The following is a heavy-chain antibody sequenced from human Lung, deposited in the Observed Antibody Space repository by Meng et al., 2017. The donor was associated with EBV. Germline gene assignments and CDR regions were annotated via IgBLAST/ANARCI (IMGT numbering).Heavy chain of an antibody. V-gene: IGHV3-74*01. CDR1: EFTLRRYW. Sequence: EVQLVESGGALVQAGGSMRLSCAASEFTLRRYWMHWVRQGPGKEPLWVSRINEDGTITNYADSVKGRFTISRDNAKNTLYLQMNNLRAEDTAVYYCSRDLAGSDDYWGRGTLVTAPQ. CDR3: SRDLAGSDDY. D-gene: IGHD1-14*01. J-gene: IGHJ4*02. CDR2: INEDGTIT.